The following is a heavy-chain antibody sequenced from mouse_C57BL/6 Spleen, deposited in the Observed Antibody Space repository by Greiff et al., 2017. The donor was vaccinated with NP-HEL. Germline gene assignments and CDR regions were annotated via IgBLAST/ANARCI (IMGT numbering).Heavy chain of an antibody. V-gene: IGHV5-17*01. D-gene: IGHD1-1*01. J-gene: IGHJ4*01. Sequence: EVHLVESGGGLVKPGGSLKLSCAASGFTFSDYGMHWVRQAPEKGLEWVAYISSGSSTIYYADTVKGRFTISRDNAKNTLFLQMTSLRSEDTAMYYCARRIYYYGSSYGAAMDYWGQGTSVTVSS. CDR1: GFTFSDYG. CDR3: ARRIYYYGSSYGAAMDY. CDR2: ISSGSSTI.